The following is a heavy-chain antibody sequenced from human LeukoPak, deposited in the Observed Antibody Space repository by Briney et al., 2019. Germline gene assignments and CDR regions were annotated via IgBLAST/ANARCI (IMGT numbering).Heavy chain of an antibody. V-gene: IGHV3-7*01. J-gene: IGHJ4*01. CDR3: VRGRGWIFAH. CDR2: IIEDGTKT. D-gene: IGHD6-19*01. CDR1: GFSSSSYS. Sequence: GGSLRLSCAASGFSSSSYSMHWVRQAPGKGLEWVANIIEDGTKTYYVESVKGRFTISRDNAKNSVDLQMNSLRGEDTAVYYCVRGRGWIFAHWGHGILVAVSS.